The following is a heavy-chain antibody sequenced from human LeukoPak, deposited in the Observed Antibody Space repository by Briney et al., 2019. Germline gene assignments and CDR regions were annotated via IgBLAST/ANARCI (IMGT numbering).Heavy chain of an antibody. J-gene: IGHJ3*01. V-gene: IGHV1-18*01. D-gene: IGHD2-15*01. CDR1: GYTFTSYD. CDR2: ISGYNGDT. CDR3: ARAGYCGDGGCRGGSAFDV. Sequence: GTSVKVSCKASGYTFTSYDINWVRQATGQGLECMGWISGYNGDTKYAQRLQGRFTVTTDTSTRTVYMELRSLTSDDTAVYYCARAGYCGDGGCRGGSAFDVWGQGTMVTVSS.